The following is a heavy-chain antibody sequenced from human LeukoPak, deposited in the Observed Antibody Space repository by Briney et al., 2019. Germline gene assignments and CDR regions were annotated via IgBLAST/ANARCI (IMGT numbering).Heavy chain of an antibody. CDR3: ARSGFYGSHPFDY. D-gene: IGHD2/OR15-2a*01. J-gene: IGHJ4*02. CDR2: IYYNGNT. V-gene: IGHV4-61*08. CDR1: GGSISSGDYY. Sequence: SQTLSLTCTVSGGSISSGDYYWSWIRQPPGKGLECIGYIYYNGNTNYSPSLKSRVAISIGTSKNQFSLKLNSVTAADTAVYYCARSGFYGSHPFDYWGQGSLVTVSS.